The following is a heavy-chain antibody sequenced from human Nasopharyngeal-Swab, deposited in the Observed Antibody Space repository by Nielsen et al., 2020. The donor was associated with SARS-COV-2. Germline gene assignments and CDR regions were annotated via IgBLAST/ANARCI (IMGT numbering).Heavy chain of an antibody. Sequence: WIRQPPGKGLEWVSRISFTGDNTNSADSVKGRFTISRDNSKNTLYLQMNSLRAEDTAVYYCAKNPSFSDYFDYWGQGTLVTVSS. CDR3: AKNPSFSDYFDY. V-gene: IGHV3-23*01. CDR2: ISFTGDNT. J-gene: IGHJ4*02.